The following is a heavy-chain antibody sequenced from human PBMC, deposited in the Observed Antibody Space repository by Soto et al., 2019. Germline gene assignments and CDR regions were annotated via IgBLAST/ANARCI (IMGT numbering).Heavy chain of an antibody. CDR1: GGSFSGYY. CDR3: ARGKYDILTNNWFDP. D-gene: IGHD3-9*01. V-gene: IGHV4-34*01. J-gene: IGHJ5*02. CDR2: INHSGST. Sequence: SETLSLTCAVYGGSFSGYYWSWIRQPPGKGLEWIGEINHSGSTNYNPSLKSRVTISVDTSKNQFSLKLSSVTAADTAVYYCARGKYDILTNNWFDPWGQGTLVTVSS.